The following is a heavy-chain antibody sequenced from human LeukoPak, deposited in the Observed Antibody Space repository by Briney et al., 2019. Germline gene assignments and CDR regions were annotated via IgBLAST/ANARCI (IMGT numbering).Heavy chain of an antibody. CDR3: AREEGLRPLDI. Sequence: GGSLRLSCAASGFTFSSYAMHWVRQAPGKGLEWVAVISYDGSNKYYADSVKGRFTISRDNSKNTLYLQMNSLRAEDTAVYYCAREEGLRPLDIWGQGTMVTVSS. J-gene: IGHJ3*02. D-gene: IGHD3-16*01. V-gene: IGHV3-30-3*01. CDR1: GFTFSSYA. CDR2: ISYDGSNK.